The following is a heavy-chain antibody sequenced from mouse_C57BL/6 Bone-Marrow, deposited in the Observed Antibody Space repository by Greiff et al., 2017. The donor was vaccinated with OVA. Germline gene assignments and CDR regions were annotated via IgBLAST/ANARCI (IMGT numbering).Heavy chain of an antibody. CDR1: GYSFTDYN. CDR3: ARSVFVGDWFAY. CDR2: FNPNYGTT. V-gene: IGHV1-39*01. Sequence: EVQLQQSGPELVKPGASVKISCKASGYSFTDYNMNWVKQSTGQSLEWIGVFNPNYGTTSYNQKFKDKATLTVDQSSSTAYMQLSSLTSEDSAVYYCARSVFVGDWFAYWGQGTLVTVSA. J-gene: IGHJ3*01.